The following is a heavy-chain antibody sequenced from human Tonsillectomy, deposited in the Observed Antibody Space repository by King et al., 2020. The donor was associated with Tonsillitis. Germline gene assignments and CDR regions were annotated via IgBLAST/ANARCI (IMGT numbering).Heavy chain of an antibody. Sequence: PLQESGPGLVKPSQTLSLTCTVSGGSISSGSYYWSWIRQPAGKGLEWIGRIYTSGSTNYNPSLKSRVTISVDTSKNQFSLKLSSVTAADTAVYYCARGVEMATIYAFDIWGQGTMVTVSS. CDR1: GGSISSGSYY. D-gene: IGHD5-24*01. CDR3: ARGVEMATIYAFDI. J-gene: IGHJ3*02. V-gene: IGHV4-61*02. CDR2: IYTSGST.